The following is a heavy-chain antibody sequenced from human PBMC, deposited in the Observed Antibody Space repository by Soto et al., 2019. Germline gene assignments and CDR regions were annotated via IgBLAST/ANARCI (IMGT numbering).Heavy chain of an antibody. D-gene: IGHD6-13*01. CDR1: GYTLTELS. CDR2: FDPEDGET. CDR3: ATALRVRQLTFGYYFDY. J-gene: IGHJ4*02. Sequence: QVQLVQSGAEVKKPGASVKVSCKVSGYTLTELSMHWVRQAPGKGLEWMGGFDPEDGETIYAKKFQGRVTMTEDTPTDTAYMGLSSLRSEDTAVYYCATALRVRQLTFGYYFDYWGQGTLVTVSS. V-gene: IGHV1-24*01.